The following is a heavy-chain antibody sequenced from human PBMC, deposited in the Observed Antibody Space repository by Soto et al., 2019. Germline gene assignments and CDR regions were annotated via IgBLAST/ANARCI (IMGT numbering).Heavy chain of an antibody. V-gene: IGHV3-64D*08. CDR2: ISSNGGST. Sequence: PGGSLRLSCSASGFTFSSYAMPWVRQAKGKGLEYLSDISSNGGSTYYEESVKGRFNISRDNSKKNLYIQMRSMRAEDTAVYYCVKAPPINYWGQGTLVTVSS. D-gene: IGHD5-12*01. CDR1: GFTFSSYA. CDR3: VKAPPINY. J-gene: IGHJ4*02.